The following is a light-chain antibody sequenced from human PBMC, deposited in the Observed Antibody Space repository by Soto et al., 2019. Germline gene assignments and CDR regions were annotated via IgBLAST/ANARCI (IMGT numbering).Light chain of an antibody. Sequence: QSVLTQPASVSGSPGQSITISCTGSSSDVGGYDHVSWYQQHPGKAPKLMIYEVSNRPSGVSNRFSGSKSGNTASLTISGLQAEDEADYYCCSYTGSLTLLFGGGTKVTVL. CDR3: CSYTGSLTLL. CDR1: SSDVGGYDH. V-gene: IGLV2-14*01. J-gene: IGLJ2*01. CDR2: EVS.